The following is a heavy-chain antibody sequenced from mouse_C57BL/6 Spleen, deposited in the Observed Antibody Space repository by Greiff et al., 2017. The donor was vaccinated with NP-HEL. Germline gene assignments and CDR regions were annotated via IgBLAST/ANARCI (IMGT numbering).Heavy chain of an antibody. Sequence: DVMLVESGGGLVKPGGSLKLSCAASGFTFSSYAMSWVRQTPEKRLEWVATISDGGSYTYYPDNVKGRFTISRDNAKNNLYLQMSHLKSEDTAMYYCARARGVVAPFDDWGQGTTLTVSS. CDR1: GFTFSSYA. CDR2: ISDGGSYT. V-gene: IGHV5-4*03. D-gene: IGHD1-1*01. CDR3: ARARGVVAPFDD. J-gene: IGHJ2*01.